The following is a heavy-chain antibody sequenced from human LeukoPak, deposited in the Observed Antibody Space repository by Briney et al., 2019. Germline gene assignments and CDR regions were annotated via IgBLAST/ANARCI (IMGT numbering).Heavy chain of an antibody. V-gene: IGHV2-5*02. CDR1: GFSLSTSGVG. CDR3: AHRPLYYDILTGYSNWFDP. Sequence: SGPTLVKPTQTLTLTCTFSGFSLSTSGVGVGWIRQPPGKALEWLALIYWDDDKRYSPSLKSRLTITKDTSKNQVVLTMTNMDPVDTATYYCAHRPLYYDILTGYSNWFDPWGKGTLVTVSS. CDR2: IYWDDDK. D-gene: IGHD3-9*01. J-gene: IGHJ5*02.